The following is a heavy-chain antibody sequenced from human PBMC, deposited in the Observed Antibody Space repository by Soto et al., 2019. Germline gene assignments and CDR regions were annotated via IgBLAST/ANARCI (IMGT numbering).Heavy chain of an antibody. D-gene: IGHD6-19*01. CDR1: GFTFSSYG. Sequence: QVQLVESGGGVVQPGRSLRLSCAASGFTFSSYGMHWVRQAPGKGLEWVAVISYDGSNKYYADSVKGRFTISRDNSKNTLDLQMNSLRAEDTAVYYCAKAGYSSGWYDFDYWGQGTLVTVSS. CDR2: ISYDGSNK. J-gene: IGHJ4*02. V-gene: IGHV3-30*18. CDR3: AKAGYSSGWYDFDY.